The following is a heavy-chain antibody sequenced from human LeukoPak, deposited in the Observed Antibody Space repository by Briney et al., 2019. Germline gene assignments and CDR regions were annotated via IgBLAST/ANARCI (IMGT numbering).Heavy chain of an antibody. CDR1: GYTFTSYD. V-gene: IGHV1-69*13. J-gene: IGHJ6*03. CDR3: ARDDHYGSGSLEQHYYYYYYMDV. D-gene: IGHD3-10*01. CDR2: IIPIFGTA. Sequence: SVKVSCKASGYTFTSYDINWVRQATGQGLEWMGGIIPIFGTANYAQKFQGRVTITADESTSTAYMELSSLRSEDTAVYYCARDDHYGSGSLEQHYYYYYYMDVWGKGTTVTVSS.